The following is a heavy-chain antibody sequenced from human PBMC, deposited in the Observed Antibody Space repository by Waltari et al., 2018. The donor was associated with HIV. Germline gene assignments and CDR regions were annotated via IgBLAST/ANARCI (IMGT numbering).Heavy chain of an antibody. Sequence: QLQLQASGPGLVQPSATLSLTCPVPGGSISRSRYYSGWIRQPPGKGLEWIGSIYYSGSTYYNPSLKSRVTISVDTSKNQFSLKLSSVTAADTAVYYCARDPVVWPQFDYWGQGTLVTVSS. CDR2: IYYSGST. J-gene: IGHJ4*02. CDR3: ARDPVVWPQFDY. CDR1: GGSISRSRYY. V-gene: IGHV4-39*07. D-gene: IGHD2-8*02.